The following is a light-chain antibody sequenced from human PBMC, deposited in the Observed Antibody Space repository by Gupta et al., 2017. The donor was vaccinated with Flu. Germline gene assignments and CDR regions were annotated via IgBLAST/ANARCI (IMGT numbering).Light chain of an antibody. CDR1: QRISSH. CDR2: DAS. J-gene: IGKJ1*01. Sequence: PPSLPAAVGGRVTITCRASQRISSHINWYQQKTASHPQLLIYDASSLQSGVPPRFRGSGAGTDFTLTITRLQHEDFGSYFCRQRYNNRWTFGQGTKVEIK. CDR3: RQRYNNRWT. V-gene: IGKV1-39*01.